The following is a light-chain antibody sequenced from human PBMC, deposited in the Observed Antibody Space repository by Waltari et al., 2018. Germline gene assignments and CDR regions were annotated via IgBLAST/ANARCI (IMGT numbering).Light chain of an antibody. Sequence: DIQMTQSPSSVSASLGYRVTITCRASEDVSTWLAWYQQKPGKVPQLLIFAASVLRTGVSSRFTGSGSGTDFTLTISSLEPEDFATYYCQQSNTFPLTFGGGTKVEIK. CDR3: QQSNTFPLT. CDR2: AAS. J-gene: IGKJ4*01. CDR1: EDVSTW. V-gene: IGKV1-12*01.